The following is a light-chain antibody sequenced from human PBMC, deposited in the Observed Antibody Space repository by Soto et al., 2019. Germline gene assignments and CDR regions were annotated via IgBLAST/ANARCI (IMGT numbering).Light chain of an antibody. CDR2: GAS. CDR3: QKYNSVPLT. Sequence: DIQMTQCPSSLSASVGDRATITCRASQGISNYLAWYQQMPGKVPKVLIYGASTLQSGVPSRFSGSGSGTDFTLTISSLQPEDVGTYYCQKYNSVPLTFGGGTKVVIK. CDR1: QGISNY. V-gene: IGKV1-27*01. J-gene: IGKJ4*01.